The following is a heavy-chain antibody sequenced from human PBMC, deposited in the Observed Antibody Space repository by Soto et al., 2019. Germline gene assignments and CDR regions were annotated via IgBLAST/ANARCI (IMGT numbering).Heavy chain of an antibody. CDR1: GYTLTELS. Sequence: ASVKVSCKVSGYTLTELSMHWVRQAPGKGLEWMGGIDPEDGETIYAQKFQGRVTMTEDTSTDTAYMELSSLRSEDTAVYYCATAADYLGFNWFDPWGQGAMVTVSS. D-gene: IGHD4-17*01. V-gene: IGHV1-24*01. CDR2: IDPEDGET. CDR3: ATAADYLGFNWFDP. J-gene: IGHJ5*02.